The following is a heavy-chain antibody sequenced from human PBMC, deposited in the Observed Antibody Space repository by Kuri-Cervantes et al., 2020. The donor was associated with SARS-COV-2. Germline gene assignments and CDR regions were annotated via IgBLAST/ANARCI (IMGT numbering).Heavy chain of an antibody. CDR2: ISSNGGST. CDR3: ARDRGSGYGMDV. CDR1: GFTFSSYA. Sequence: GESLKISCAASGFTFSSYAMHWVRQAPGKGLEYVSAISSNGGSTYYANSVKGRFTISRDNSKNTLYLQMGSLRAEDMAVYYCARDRGSGYGMDVWGQGTTVTVSS. D-gene: IGHD6-19*01. J-gene: IGHJ6*02. V-gene: IGHV3-64*01.